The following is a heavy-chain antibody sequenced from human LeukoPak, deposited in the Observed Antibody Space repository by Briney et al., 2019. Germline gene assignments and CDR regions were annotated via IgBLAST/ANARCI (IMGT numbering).Heavy chain of an antibody. CDR1: GFTFSTYS. CDR2: ISSSSSNI. Sequence: GGSLRLSCAASGFTFSTYSMNWVRQAPGKGLEWVSSISSSSSNIYYADSMKGRFTISRDNAKNSLYLQMNSLRGEDTAVYYCARSVALDTAVVNWFDPWGQGTLVIVSS. V-gene: IGHV3-21*01. J-gene: IGHJ5*02. CDR3: ARSVALDTAVVNWFDP. D-gene: IGHD5-18*01.